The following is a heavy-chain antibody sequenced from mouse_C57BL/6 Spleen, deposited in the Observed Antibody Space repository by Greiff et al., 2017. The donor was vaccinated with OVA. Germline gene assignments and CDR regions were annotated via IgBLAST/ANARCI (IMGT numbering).Heavy chain of an antibody. D-gene: IGHD2-2*01. CDR1: GYTFTSYW. J-gene: IGHJ3*01. Sequence: QVQLQQPGAELVKPGASVKMSCKASGYTFTSYWITWVKQRPGQGLEWIGDIYPGGGSTNYNEKFKGKATLTVDTSSSTDYMQLRRLTSEDSTVYSCASGGIYYGSDRGFAYWGQGTLLTVSA. CDR3: ASGGIYYGSDRGFAY. V-gene: IGHV1-55*01. CDR2: IYPGGGST.